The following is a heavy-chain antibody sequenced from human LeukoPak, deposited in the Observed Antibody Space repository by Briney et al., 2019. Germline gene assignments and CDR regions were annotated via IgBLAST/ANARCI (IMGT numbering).Heavy chain of an antibody. D-gene: IGHD3-22*01. CDR1: GDSINSYY. J-gene: IGHJ3*02. CDR3: ARLWTYYYDSSGYLDAFDI. Sequence: PSETLSLTCTVSGDSINSYYWTWIRQPPGKGLEWIGYIYYSGSTNYNPSLKSRVTISLDTSKNQFSLKLSSVTAADTAVYYCARLWTYYYDSSGYLDAFDIWGQGTMVTVSS. CDR2: IYYSGST. V-gene: IGHV4-59*12.